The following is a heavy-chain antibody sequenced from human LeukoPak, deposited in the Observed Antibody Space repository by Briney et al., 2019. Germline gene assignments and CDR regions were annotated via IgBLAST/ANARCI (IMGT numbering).Heavy chain of an antibody. Sequence: ASAKVSCKVSGYTLTELSTHWVRQAPGKGLEWMGGFDPEDGETIYAQKFQGRVTMTEDTSTDTAYMELSSLRSEDPAVYYCATGTGSFDYWGQGTLVTVSS. J-gene: IGHJ4*02. D-gene: IGHD3-10*01. CDR3: ATGTGSFDY. CDR2: FDPEDGET. V-gene: IGHV1-24*01. CDR1: GYTLTELS.